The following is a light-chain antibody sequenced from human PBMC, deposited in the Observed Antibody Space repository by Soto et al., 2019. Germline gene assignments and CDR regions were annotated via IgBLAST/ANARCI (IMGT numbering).Light chain of an antibody. CDR2: KAS. CDR3: QQYNDYWGT. J-gene: IGKJ1*01. CDR1: QSNSTW. V-gene: IGKV1-5*03. Sequence: DIQMAQSPSTLSASVGDRVTITCRASQSNSTWLAWYQQKPGKAPNLLIYKASSLESGVPSRFSGSGSGTEFILTTSSLQPDDFATYYCQQYNDYWGTFGQGTKVEIK.